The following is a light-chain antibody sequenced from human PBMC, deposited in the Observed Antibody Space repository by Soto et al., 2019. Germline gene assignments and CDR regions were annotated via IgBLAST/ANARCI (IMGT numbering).Light chain of an antibody. CDR1: SSNIGAGFD. J-gene: IGLJ1*01. Sequence: QSVLTQPPSVSGAPGQRVTISCSGNSSNIGAGFDVHWYQQLPGAAPKLLIYASTNRPSGVPDRFSGSKSDNTASLTISGLQAEDEAEYYCSSYTNINTRACVFGTGTKVTVL. CDR2: AST. V-gene: IGLV1-40*01. CDR3: SSYTNINTRACV.